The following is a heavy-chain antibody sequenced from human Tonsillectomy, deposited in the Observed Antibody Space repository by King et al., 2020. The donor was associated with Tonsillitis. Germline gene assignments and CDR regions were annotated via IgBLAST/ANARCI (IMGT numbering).Heavy chain of an antibody. J-gene: IGHJ6*03. Sequence: VTLQESGPARVKPTQTLTLTCTFSGFSLSTRGMRVSWIRQTPGKALEWLARIDWDDDKFYSTSLKTRLTISKDTSKNQVVLTMTNMDPVDTATYYCARENYDILTGSSYYYYYMDVWGKGTTVTVSS. V-gene: IGHV2-70*04. D-gene: IGHD3-9*01. CDR2: IDWDDDK. CDR3: ARENYDILTGSSYYYYYMDV. CDR1: GFSLSTRGMR.